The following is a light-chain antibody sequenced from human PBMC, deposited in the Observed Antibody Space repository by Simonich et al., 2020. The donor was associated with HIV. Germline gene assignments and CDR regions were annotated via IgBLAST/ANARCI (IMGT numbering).Light chain of an antibody. J-gene: IGKJ1*01. V-gene: IGKV4-1*01. CDR2: WAP. Sequence: DIVMTQSPDSLAVSLGERATINCKSSQTVLYSSNNKNYLAWYQQKPGQPPKLLIYWAPTRETGVPDRFRASGSGTDCPLTSSSLQAEDVAVYYCQQDYTTPPTFGQGTKVEIK. CDR3: QQDYTTPPT. CDR1: QTVLYSSNNKNY.